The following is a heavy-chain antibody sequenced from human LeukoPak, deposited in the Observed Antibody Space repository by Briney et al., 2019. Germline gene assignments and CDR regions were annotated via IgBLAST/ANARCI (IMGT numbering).Heavy chain of an antibody. V-gene: IGHV2-5*01. CDR1: GFSLSTSGVG. J-gene: IGHJ5*02. CDR3: AHSNSHADYMVRGVRPGPWFDP. Sequence: SGPTLVKPTQTLTLTCTFSGFSLSTSGVGVGWIRQPPGKALEWLALIYWNDDKRYSPSLKSRLTITKDTSKNQVVLTMTNMDPVDTATYYCAHSNSHADYMVRGVRPGPWFDPWGQGTLVTVSS. D-gene: IGHD3-10*01. CDR2: IYWNDDK.